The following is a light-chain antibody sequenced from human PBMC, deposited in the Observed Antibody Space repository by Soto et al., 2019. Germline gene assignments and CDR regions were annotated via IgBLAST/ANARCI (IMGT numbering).Light chain of an antibody. V-gene: IGLV2-23*02. J-gene: IGLJ2*01. CDR2: EVT. CDR3: FSHTGV. CDR1: SSDVGFYNL. Sequence: QSALTQPASVSGSPGQSITISCTGTSSDVGFYNLISWYQQHPGKAPKVIIFEVTKRPSGVSDRISGSKSGNTASLTISGLQAEDEADYCCFSHTGVFGGGTKVTVL.